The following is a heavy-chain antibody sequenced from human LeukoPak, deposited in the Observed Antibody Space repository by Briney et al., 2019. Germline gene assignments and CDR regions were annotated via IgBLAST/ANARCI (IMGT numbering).Heavy chain of an antibody. D-gene: IGHD2-8*01. CDR1: GFTFSSYW. CDR2: MNQDGTKK. J-gene: IGHJ4*02. CDR3: ARGLTNDDVFFDS. V-gene: IGHV3-7*01. Sequence: PGGSLRLSCAASGFTFSSYWMSWVRQVPGKGLQWVANMNQDGTKKYYVDSVKGRFTISRDNAQNSLYLQMDSLRAEDTAVYYCARGLTNDDVFFDSWGQGSLVAVSS.